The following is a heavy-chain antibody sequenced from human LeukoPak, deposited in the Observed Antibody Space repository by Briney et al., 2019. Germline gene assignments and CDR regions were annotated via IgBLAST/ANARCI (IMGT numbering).Heavy chain of an antibody. D-gene: IGHD3-16*02. CDR1: GYTFSSYG. Sequence: GTSVKVSCKASGYTFSSYGISWVRQAPGQGLEWMGWISVYNGNTKYAQKFQGRVTMTTDTFTNTAYMEVTSLRSDDTAVYYCARDQYDSVWDSHRPYFDYWGQGTLVTVSS. CDR2: ISVYNGNT. V-gene: IGHV1-18*01. J-gene: IGHJ4*02. CDR3: ARDQYDSVWDSHRPYFDY.